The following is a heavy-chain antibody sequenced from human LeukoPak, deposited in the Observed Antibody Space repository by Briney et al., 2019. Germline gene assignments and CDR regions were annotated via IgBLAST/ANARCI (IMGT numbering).Heavy chain of an antibody. CDR2: IYYSGST. Sequence: SETLSLTCTVSGGSISSYYWSWIRQPPGNGLEWIGYIYYSGSTNYNPSLKSRVTISVDTSKNQFSLKLSSVTAADTAVSYCARVARGYSSGHEDYWGQGTLVTVSS. V-gene: IGHV4-59*01. CDR1: GGSISSYY. CDR3: ARVARGYSSGHEDY. J-gene: IGHJ4*02. D-gene: IGHD5-18*01.